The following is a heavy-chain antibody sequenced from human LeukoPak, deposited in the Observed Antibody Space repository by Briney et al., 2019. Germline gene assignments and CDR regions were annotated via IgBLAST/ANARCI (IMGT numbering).Heavy chain of an antibody. CDR2: VSSSSSYI. CDR3: ARDRDWSFDY. Sequence: GGSLRLSCAASGFTFSSYSMNWVRQAPGKGLEWVSSVSSSSSYIYYADSVKGRFTISRDNAKNSLYLQMNSLRAEDTAVYYCARDRDWSFDYWGQGTLVTVSS. V-gene: IGHV3-21*04. J-gene: IGHJ4*02. CDR1: GFTFSSYS. D-gene: IGHD3/OR15-3a*01.